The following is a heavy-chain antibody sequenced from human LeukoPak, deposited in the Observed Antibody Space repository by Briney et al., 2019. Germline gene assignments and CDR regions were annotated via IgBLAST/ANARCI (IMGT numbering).Heavy chain of an antibody. CDR3: ARVENGGYPQGTFDY. Sequence: SETLSLTCTVSGGSISSSSYYWGWIRQPPGKGLEWIGSIYYSGSTYYNPSLKSRVTISVDTSKNQFSLKLSSVTAADTAVYYCARVENGGYPQGTFDYWGQGTLVTVSS. CDR1: GGSISSSSYY. CDR2: IYYSGST. V-gene: IGHV4-39*07. D-gene: IGHD5-12*01. J-gene: IGHJ4*02.